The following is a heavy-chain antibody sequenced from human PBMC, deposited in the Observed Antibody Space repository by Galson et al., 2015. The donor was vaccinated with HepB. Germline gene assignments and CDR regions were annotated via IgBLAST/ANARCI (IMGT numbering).Heavy chain of an antibody. J-gene: IGHJ6*03. D-gene: IGHD2-2*01. V-gene: IGHV3-23*01. CDR3: AKVPAATGYYYYMDV. Sequence: SLRLSCAASGFTFSSYAMSWVRQAPGKGLEWVSAISGSGGSTYYADSVKGRFTISRDNSKNTLYLQMNSLRAEDTAVYYCAKVPAATGYYYYMDVWGKGTTVTVSS. CDR2: ISGSGGST. CDR1: GFTFSSYA.